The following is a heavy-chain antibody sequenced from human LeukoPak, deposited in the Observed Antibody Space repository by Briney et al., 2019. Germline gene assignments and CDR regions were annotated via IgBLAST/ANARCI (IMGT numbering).Heavy chain of an antibody. V-gene: IGHV3-7*01. CDR1: GFTLSTYW. Sequence: GGSLRLSCAASGFTLSTYWMSWVRQAPGKGLEWVANIKEDGSGKYYVESVKGRFTISRDNAKNSLYLQMNSLRAEDTAVYYCARFRQLGDWGQGTLVTVSS. J-gene: IGHJ4*02. D-gene: IGHD3-16*01. CDR2: IKEDGSGK. CDR3: ARFRQLGD.